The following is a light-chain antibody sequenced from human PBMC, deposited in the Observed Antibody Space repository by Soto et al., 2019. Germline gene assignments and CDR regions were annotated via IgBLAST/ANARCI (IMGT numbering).Light chain of an antibody. CDR3: QQYNTFSFT. J-gene: IGKJ2*01. CDR2: RAF. V-gene: IGKV1-5*03. CDR1: RTISDW. Sequence: DIQMTQSPSTLSASIGDRVTITCRASRTISDWLAWYQQRPEKAPKLLIYRAFRLESGVPRRFSGSASGTEFTLTISGLQPDDFATYYCQQYNTFSFTFGQGTRLEIK.